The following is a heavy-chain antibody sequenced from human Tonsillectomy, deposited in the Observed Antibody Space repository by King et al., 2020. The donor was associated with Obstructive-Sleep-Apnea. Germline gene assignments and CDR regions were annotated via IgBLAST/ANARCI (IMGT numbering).Heavy chain of an antibody. V-gene: IGHV4-34*01. Sequence: VQLQQWGAGLLKPSETLSLTCAVYGGSFSGYYWSWIRQPPGKGLEWIGEINHSGSTNYNPSLKSRVTISVDTSKNQFSLKLSSVTAADTAVYYCAREGIVVVTAADAFDIWGQGTMVTVSS. D-gene: IGHD2-21*02. CDR3: AREGIVVVTAADAFDI. J-gene: IGHJ3*02. CDR2: INHSGST. CDR1: GGSFSGYY.